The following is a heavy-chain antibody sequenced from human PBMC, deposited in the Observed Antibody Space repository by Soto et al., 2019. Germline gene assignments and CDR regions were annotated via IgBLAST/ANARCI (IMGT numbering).Heavy chain of an antibody. D-gene: IGHD2-21*02. CDR2: INTGNGDT. Sequence: QVQLVQSGSEVEKPGASVKVSCKASGYPFIDYGIHWVRQARGQGLEWMGMINTGNGDTNRPQRFRDRVTLTRDTSTSTVYMELGGLRSDDTAVYYCVREMYGGDWNYWGQGTLVIVST. V-gene: IGHV1-46*01. CDR1: GYPFIDYG. CDR3: VREMYGGDWNY. J-gene: IGHJ4*02.